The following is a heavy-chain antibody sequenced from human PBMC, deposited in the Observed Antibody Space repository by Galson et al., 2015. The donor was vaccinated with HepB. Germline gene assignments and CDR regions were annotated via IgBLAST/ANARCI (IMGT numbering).Heavy chain of an antibody. CDR3: ARDLKPYYDILTGYSPFDY. V-gene: IGHV3-30*02. J-gene: IGHJ4*02. CDR1: GFTFSSYG. Sequence: SLRLSCAASGFTFSSYGMHWVRQAPGKGLEWVAFIRYDGSNKYYADSVKGRFAISRDNSKNTLYLQMNSLRAEDTAVYYCARDLKPYYDILTGYSPFDYWGQGTLVTVSS. CDR2: IRYDGSNK. D-gene: IGHD3-9*01.